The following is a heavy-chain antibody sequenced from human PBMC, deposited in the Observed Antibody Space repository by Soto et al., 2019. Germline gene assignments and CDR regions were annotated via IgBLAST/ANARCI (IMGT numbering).Heavy chain of an antibody. V-gene: IGHV3-30*18. J-gene: IGHJ3*02. CDR3: AKVTFDIAAADDAFDI. Sequence: QVQLVESGGGVVQPGRSLRLSCAASGFTFSSYGMHWVRQAPGKGLEWVAVIRYDGSNKYHVDSVKGRFTISRDNSKNTLYLQMNSLRPEDTAVYYCAKVTFDIAAADDAFDIWGQGTMVTVSS. CDR2: IRYDGSNK. CDR1: GFTFSSYG. D-gene: IGHD6-13*01.